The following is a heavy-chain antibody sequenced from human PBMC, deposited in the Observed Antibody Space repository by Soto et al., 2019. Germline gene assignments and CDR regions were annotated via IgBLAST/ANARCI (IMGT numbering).Heavy chain of an antibody. D-gene: IGHD6-13*01. CDR3: ARAPGYSSSWYWSYGMDV. J-gene: IGHJ6*02. CDR2: IWYDGSNK. CDR1: GFTFSSYG. Sequence: ESGGGVVQPGRSLRLSCAASGFTFSSYGMHWVRQAPGKGLEWVAVIWYDGSNKYYADSVKGRFTISRDNSKNTLYLQMNSLRAEDTAVYYCARAPGYSSSWYWSYGMDVWGQGTTVTVSS. V-gene: IGHV3-33*01.